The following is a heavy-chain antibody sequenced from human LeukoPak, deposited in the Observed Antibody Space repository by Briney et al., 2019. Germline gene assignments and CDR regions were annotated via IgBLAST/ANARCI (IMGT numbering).Heavy chain of an antibody. CDR2: IKYDGSEE. J-gene: IGHJ4*02. CDR1: GLTFSSYW. D-gene: IGHD3-10*01. V-gene: IGHV3-7*05. CDR3: ATYQGKNYGPFDY. Sequence: GGSLRLSCAAAGLTFSSYWMSWVRQAPGRGLEWVANIKYDGSEEYYVDSVKGRFTISRDNAKNSLYLQMYSLRAEDTAVYYCATYQGKNYGPFDYWGQGALVTVSS.